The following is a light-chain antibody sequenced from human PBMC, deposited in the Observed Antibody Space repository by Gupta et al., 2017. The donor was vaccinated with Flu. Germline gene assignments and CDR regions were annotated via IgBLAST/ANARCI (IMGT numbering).Light chain of an antibody. CDR1: KLGEKY. J-gene: IGLJ2*01. CDR2: QDS. Sequence: SYELTQPPSVSVSPGQTAIITCSGDKLGEKYACWYQQTPGQSPVLVIYQDSKRPSGIPERFYGANSATKASMHIRGAEAMDYYSESCKEWESSTWVFGGGTKLTVL. V-gene: IGLV3-1*01. CDR3: KEWESSTWV.